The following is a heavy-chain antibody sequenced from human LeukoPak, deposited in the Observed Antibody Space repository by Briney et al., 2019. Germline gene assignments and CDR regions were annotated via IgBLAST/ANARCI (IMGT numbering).Heavy chain of an antibody. CDR2: IYYSGST. CDR1: GGSISSYY. D-gene: IGHD3-22*01. CDR3: ARLAYDSGGDNWFDP. J-gene: IGHJ5*02. V-gene: IGHV4-59*08. Sequence: SETLSLTCTVSGGSISSYYWNWIRQPPGKGLEWIGYIYYSGSTNYNPSLKSRVTISVDTSKNQFSLKLSSVTAAGTAVYYCARLAYDSGGDNWFDPWGQGTLVTVSS.